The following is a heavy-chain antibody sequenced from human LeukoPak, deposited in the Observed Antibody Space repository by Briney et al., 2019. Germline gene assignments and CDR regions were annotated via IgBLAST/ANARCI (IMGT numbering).Heavy chain of an antibody. V-gene: IGHV1-69*04. D-gene: IGHD3-9*01. CDR2: IIPILGIA. Sequence: SVKVSCKASGGTFSSYAISWVRQAPGQGLEWMGRIIPILGIANYAQKFQGRVTITADKSTSTAYMELSSLRSEDTAEYYCARDQGLRYFDWLDDYWGQGTLVTVSS. CDR3: ARDQGLRYFDWLDDY. J-gene: IGHJ4*02. CDR1: GGTFSSYA.